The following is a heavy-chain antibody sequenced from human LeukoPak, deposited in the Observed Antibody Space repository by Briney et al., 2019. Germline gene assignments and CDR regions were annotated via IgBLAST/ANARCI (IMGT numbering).Heavy chain of an antibody. CDR3: AKGDVVTAIFPLDY. J-gene: IGHJ4*02. D-gene: IGHD5-12*01. CDR1: GFTFSSYA. V-gene: IGHV3-23*01. CDR2: ISGSGGTT. Sequence: PGGSLRLSCAASGFTFSSYAMSWVRQAPGKGLEWVSGISGSGGTTYYADSVQGRFTISRDNSKKTLFLQMSSLRAEDTAVYYCAKGDVVTAIFPLDYWGQETLVIVSS.